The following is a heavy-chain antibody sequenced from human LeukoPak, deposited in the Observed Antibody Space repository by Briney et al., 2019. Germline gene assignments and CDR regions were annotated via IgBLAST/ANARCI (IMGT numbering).Heavy chain of an antibody. J-gene: IGHJ4*02. V-gene: IGHV4-59*01. CDR3: AGYGSGSSNF. CDR1: GASITGDY. D-gene: IGHD3-10*01. CDR2: IYYSGST. Sequence: PSETLSLTCPVSGASITGDYWNWIRQPPGKGLEWIGYIYYSGSTNYNPSLKSRVTISVDTSKNQFSLKLSSVTAADTAVYYCAGYGSGSSNFWGQGTLVTVSS.